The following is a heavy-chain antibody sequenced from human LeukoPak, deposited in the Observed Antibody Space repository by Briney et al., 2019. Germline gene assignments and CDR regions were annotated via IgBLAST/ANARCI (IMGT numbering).Heavy chain of an antibody. CDR2: INWNGGST. CDR3: ARGFHFDWFPYFDY. J-gene: IGHJ4*02. CDR1: GFTFDDYG. Sequence: GGSLRLSCAASGFTFDDYGMSWVRQAPGKGLEWVSGINWNGGSTGYADSVKGRFTISRDNAKNSLYLQMNSLRAEDTALYYCARGFHFDWFPYFDYWGQGTLVTVSS. V-gene: IGHV3-20*04. D-gene: IGHD3-9*01.